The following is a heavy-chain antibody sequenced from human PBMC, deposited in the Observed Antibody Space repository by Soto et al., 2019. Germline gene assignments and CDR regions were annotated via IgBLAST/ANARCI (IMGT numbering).Heavy chain of an antibody. CDR3: ARKVLGSTSRPDWWYFDL. D-gene: IGHD2-2*01. Sequence: EVQLLESGGGLVQPGGSLRLSCVGSGFTFINYAMNWVRQTLGKGLDWVSTISGGGDRAFDADTVKGRFTISRDNSKNSVHLQMNSLRADDTAVYYCARKVLGSTSRPDWWYFDLWGRGTLVTVSS. J-gene: IGHJ2*01. CDR1: GFTFINYA. V-gene: IGHV3-23*01. CDR2: ISGGGDRA.